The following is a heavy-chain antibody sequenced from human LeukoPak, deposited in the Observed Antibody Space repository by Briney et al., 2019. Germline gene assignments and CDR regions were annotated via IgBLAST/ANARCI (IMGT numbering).Heavy chain of an antibody. Sequence: HPGGSLRLSCAASGFTFTSYAMIWVRQAPGKGLEWVSSITTAPVNTYYADSVKGRFTASRDNSKNTVYLQMNSLRAEDTAVYYCAKDEGEYSSGWSIFDYWGQGTLVTVSS. J-gene: IGHJ4*02. CDR3: AKDEGEYSSGWSIFDY. CDR1: GFTFTSYA. V-gene: IGHV3-23*01. D-gene: IGHD6-19*01. CDR2: ITTAPVNT.